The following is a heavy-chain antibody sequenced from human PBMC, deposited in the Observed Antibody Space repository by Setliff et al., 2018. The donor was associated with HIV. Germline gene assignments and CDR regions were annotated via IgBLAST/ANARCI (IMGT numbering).Heavy chain of an antibody. D-gene: IGHD6-13*01. Sequence: ASVKVSCKASGHSFSGYFIHWVRQAPGQGLEWMALINPNSGGAQYAQKLQGRVTLTRDATLTTAYMELTDLRNEDTATYYCTRVVSNWQSSDHWGQGTLVTVS. CDR1: GHSFSGYF. CDR3: TRVVSNWQSSDH. CDR2: INPNSGGA. J-gene: IGHJ4*02. V-gene: IGHV1-2*02.